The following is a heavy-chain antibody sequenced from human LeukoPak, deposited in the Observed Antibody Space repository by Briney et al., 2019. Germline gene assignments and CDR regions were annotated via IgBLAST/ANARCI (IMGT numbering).Heavy chain of an antibody. CDR3: ARVRGVDYGMDV. CDR2: ISGSGDST. J-gene: IGHJ6*02. D-gene: IGHD3-10*01. CDR1: GFTFTSYA. Sequence: PGGSLRLSCAASGFTFTSYAMSWVRQAQGKGLEWVSTISGSGDSTHYADSVKGRFTISRDNSKSTLYLQMNSLRAEDTAVYYCARVRGVDYGMDVWGQGTTVTVSS. V-gene: IGHV3-23*01.